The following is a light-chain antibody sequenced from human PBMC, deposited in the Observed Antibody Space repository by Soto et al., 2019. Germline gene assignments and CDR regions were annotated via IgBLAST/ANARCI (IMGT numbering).Light chain of an antibody. V-gene: IGKV2-24*01. J-gene: IGKJ1*01. CDR1: ESLRHKDGNTY. Sequence: TVLTQTPLSSPVTLGQPASFSCRSSESLRHKDGNTYLSWLHQRPGQPPRLLIYQISERLSGVPDRFSGSGAGTNFTLKISRVEAEDIGIFYCMQASQLRTFGQGTKV. CDR2: QIS. CDR3: MQASQLRT.